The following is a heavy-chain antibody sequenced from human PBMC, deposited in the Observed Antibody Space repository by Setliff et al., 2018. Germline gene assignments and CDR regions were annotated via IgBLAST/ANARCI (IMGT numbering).Heavy chain of an antibody. Sequence: TLSLTCAVSGGSISNTFYYWTWIRQPAGKGLDWIGQIYTSWSTNYNPSLKSRLTITIDTSKSQFSLNLTSVTAADTAVYYCARATSGWYSAYHYYMDVWGKGTTVTVSS. CDR1: GGSISNTFYY. CDR2: IYTSWST. J-gene: IGHJ6*03. V-gene: IGHV4-61*09. D-gene: IGHD6-19*01. CDR3: ARATSGWYSAYHYYMDV.